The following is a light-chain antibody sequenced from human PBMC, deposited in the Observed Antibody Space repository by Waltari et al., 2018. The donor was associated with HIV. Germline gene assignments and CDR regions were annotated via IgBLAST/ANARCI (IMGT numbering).Light chain of an antibody. J-gene: IGLJ2*01. V-gene: IGLV1-44*01. CDR1: SSNIARNP. CDR3: ALWDDSLNGVL. Sequence: QSELSQPPSASGTPGQRVAIPCSGSSSNIARNPVPWYQQLPGSAPKLLIYSNNQRPSWLPDRCSGSQSGTSASLAITGLQSEYEADYYCALWDDSLNGVLFGGGTKLTVL. CDR2: SNN.